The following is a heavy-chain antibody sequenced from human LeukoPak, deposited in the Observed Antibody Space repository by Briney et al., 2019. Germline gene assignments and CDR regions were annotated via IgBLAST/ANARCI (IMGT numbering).Heavy chain of an antibody. CDR1: GFTFSSYS. Sequence: GGSLRLSCAASGFTFSSYSMNWVRQAPGKGLEWVSYISSSSSTIYYADSVKGRFTISRDNAKNSLYLQMNSLRDEDTVVYYCARERITMVRGVISLGDYWGQGTLVTVSS. CDR3: ARERITMVRGVISLGDY. CDR2: ISSSSSTI. V-gene: IGHV3-48*02. J-gene: IGHJ4*02. D-gene: IGHD3-10*01.